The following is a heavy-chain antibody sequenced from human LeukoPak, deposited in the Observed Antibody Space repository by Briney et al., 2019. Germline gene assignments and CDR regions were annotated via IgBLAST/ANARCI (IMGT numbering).Heavy chain of an antibody. CDR2: ISAYNGNT. CDR3: ARARTVAYYSYGMDV. Sequence: RASVKVSCKASGYTFTSYGISWVRQAPGQGPAWMGCISAYNGNTNYAQNLQGRVTMTTDTTTSTAYMELRSLRSDDTAVYYCARARTVAYYSYGMDVWGQGTTVTVSS. J-gene: IGHJ6*02. V-gene: IGHV1-18*01. CDR1: GYTFTSYG. D-gene: IGHD4-23*01.